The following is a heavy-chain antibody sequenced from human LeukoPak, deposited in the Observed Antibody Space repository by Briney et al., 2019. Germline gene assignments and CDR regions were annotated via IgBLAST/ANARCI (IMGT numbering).Heavy chain of an antibody. V-gene: IGHV1-69*02. D-gene: IGHD4-17*01. CDR2: IIPILGIA. J-gene: IGHJ4*02. CDR3: ASNQDGDYGVFDY. Sequence: SVKVSCKASGGTFSSYTISWVRQAPGQGLEWMGRIIPILGIANYVQKFQGRVTITADKSTSTAYMELSSLRSEDTAVYYCASNQDGDYGVFDYWGQGTLVTVSS. CDR1: GGTFSSYT.